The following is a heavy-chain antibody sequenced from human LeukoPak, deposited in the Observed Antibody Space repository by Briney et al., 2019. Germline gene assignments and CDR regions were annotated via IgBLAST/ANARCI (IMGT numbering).Heavy chain of an antibody. V-gene: IGHV3-23*01. CDR2: ISGSGRST. D-gene: IGHD2-8*01. CDR3: AKGMGSRAFTYLAN. CDR1: GFTFGSYA. Sequence: GGSLRLSCAGSGFTFGSYAMGWVRQAPGKGLEWVSSISGSGRSTYYADSPKGRFTISRDNFNNTLYLHMNSLRPEDTAVYYCAKGMGSRAFTYLANWGRGTLVTVSS. J-gene: IGHJ4*02.